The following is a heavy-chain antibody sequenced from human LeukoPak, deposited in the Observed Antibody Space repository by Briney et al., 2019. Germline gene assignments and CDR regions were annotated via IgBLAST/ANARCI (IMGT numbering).Heavy chain of an antibody. CDR3: ARPIDNGSGSYYFPY. CDR1: GFNFHYYA. V-gene: IGHV3-30-3*01. CDR2: ISYDGANE. J-gene: IGHJ4*02. D-gene: IGHD3-10*01. Sequence: GGSLRLSCAASGFNFHYYAMPWVRQAPGKGLEWVAVISYDGANEYYADSVKGRLTISRDNSKNTLYMEMSSLRPEDTAVYYCARPIDNGSGSYYFPYWGQGTLVTVSS.